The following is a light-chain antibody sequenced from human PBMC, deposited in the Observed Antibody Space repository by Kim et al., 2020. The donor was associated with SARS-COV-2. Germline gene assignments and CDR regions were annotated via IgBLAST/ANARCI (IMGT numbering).Light chain of an antibody. Sequence: RATINCKTSQSVLSTSKNKNYLAWYQQKPGQPPKLLLYLASTRESGVPDRFSGSGSGTDFTLTITSLQAEDVAIYYCHQYYSIPYTFGQGTKLEI. J-gene: IGKJ2*01. CDR2: LAS. CDR3: HQYYSIPYT. CDR1: QSVLSTSKNKNY. V-gene: IGKV4-1*01.